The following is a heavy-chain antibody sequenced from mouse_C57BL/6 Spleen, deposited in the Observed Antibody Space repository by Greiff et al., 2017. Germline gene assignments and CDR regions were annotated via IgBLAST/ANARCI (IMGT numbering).Heavy chain of an antibody. Sequence: QVQLQQPGAELVKPGASVKVSCKASGYTFTSYWMHWVKQRPGQGLEWIGRIHPSDSDTNYNQKFKGKATLTVDKSSSTAYMQLISLTSEDSAFYYCAPYYYGSSSFSYWGQGTLVTVSA. V-gene: IGHV1-74*01. CDR1: GYTFTSYW. CDR3: APYYYGSSSFSY. D-gene: IGHD1-1*01. CDR2: IHPSDSDT. J-gene: IGHJ3*01.